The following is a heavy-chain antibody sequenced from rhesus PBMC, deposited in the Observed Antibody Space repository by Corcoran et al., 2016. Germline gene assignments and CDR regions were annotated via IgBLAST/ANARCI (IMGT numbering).Heavy chain of an antibody. CDR1: GGSISGYYL. CDR2: IYGGCGRT. CDR3: AREIAAAGTGY. D-gene: IGHD6-31*01. J-gene: IGHJ4*01. V-gene: IGHV4-106*01. Sequence: QVQLQESGPGVVKPSETLSLTCAVSGGSISGYYLWSWIRQPPGKGLEWIGYIYGGCGRTSYNPSLNSRVIISIDTSKYQCSLKLSSVTAADTAVYYCAREIAAAGTGYWGQGVLVTVSS.